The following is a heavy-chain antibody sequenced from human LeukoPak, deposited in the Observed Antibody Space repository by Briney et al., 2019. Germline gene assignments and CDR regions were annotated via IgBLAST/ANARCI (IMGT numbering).Heavy chain of an antibody. J-gene: IGHJ4*02. Sequence: GGSLRLSCAASGFTFSDDHMSWIRQAPGKGLEWVSYISSSSDYTNYADSVKGRFTISRDNAKKSLYLQMDSLRAEDTAVYYCAGLTCLRGRYCSTNSWGQGTLVTVSS. V-gene: IGHV3-11*03. CDR2: ISSSSDYT. D-gene: IGHD2-2*01. CDR1: GFTFSDDH. CDR3: AGLTCLRGRYCSTNS.